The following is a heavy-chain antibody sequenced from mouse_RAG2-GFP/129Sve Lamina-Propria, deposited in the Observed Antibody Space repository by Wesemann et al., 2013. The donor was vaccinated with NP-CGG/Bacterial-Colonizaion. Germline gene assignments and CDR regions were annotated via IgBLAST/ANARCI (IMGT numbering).Heavy chain of an antibody. D-gene: IGHD2-1*01. CDR3: ARYGYYGNYDAMDY. CDR1: GFTFSSYG. Sequence: GGDLVKPGGSLKLSCAASGFTFSSYGMSWVRQTPDKRLEWVATISSGGSYTYYPDSVKGRFTISRDNAKNTLFLQMTSLRSEDTAMYYCARYGYYGNYDAMDYWGQGTSVTVSS. J-gene: IGHJ4*01. V-gene: IGHV5-6*01. CDR2: ISSGGSYT.